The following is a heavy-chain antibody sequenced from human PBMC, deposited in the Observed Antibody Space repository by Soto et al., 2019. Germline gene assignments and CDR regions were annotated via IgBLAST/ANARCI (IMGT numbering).Heavy chain of an antibody. J-gene: IGHJ3*02. CDR2: TGGGGVSR. Sequence: ESGGGLVEPGGSLRLSCAASGLTFRSYAMTWVRQAPGKGLEWVSYTGGGGVSRYYADSVQGRFTSYRDDSKNTLYLQMNSLRAEDTALYYCAKIVGGGSHHDAFDIWGQGTMVTVSS. V-gene: IGHV3-23*01. CDR1: GLTFRSYA. D-gene: IGHD2-15*01. CDR3: AKIVGGGSHHDAFDI.